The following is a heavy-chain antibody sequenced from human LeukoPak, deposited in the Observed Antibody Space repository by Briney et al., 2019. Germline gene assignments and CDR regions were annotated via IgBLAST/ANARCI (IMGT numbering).Heavy chain of an antibody. CDR3: ARFAYYGPYDY. V-gene: IGHV1-18*01. CDR1: GYTFTSHG. J-gene: IGHJ4*02. D-gene: IGHD3-10*01. Sequence: ASVKVSCKASGYTFTSHGVSRVRQAPGQGLEWMGWISGYNGNTNYAQKLQGRVTLTTDTSTSTAYMELRSLRSDDTAVYYCARFAYYGPYDYWGQGTLVTVSS. CDR2: ISGYNGNT.